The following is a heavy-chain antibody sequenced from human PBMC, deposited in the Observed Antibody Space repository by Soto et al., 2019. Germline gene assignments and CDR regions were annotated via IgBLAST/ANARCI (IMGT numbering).Heavy chain of an antibody. Sequence: GASEKVSCKASGYTITSHGISWVRQVPGQGLEWMGWISAYNGNTNYAQKLQGRVTMTTDTSTSTAYMELRSLRSDDTAVYYCAHRPYNWNYYDYWGQGTLAAVSS. CDR1: GYTITSHG. CDR3: AHRPYNWNYYDY. V-gene: IGHV1-18*01. CDR2: ISAYNGNT. J-gene: IGHJ4*02. D-gene: IGHD1-20*01.